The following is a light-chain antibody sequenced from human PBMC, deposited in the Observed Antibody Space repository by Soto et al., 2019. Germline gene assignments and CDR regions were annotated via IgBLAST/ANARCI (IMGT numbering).Light chain of an antibody. V-gene: IGKV3-20*01. J-gene: IGKJ2*01. CDR3: QQYYSSPPMYT. CDR1: QSVSSSY. Sequence: EIVLTQSPGTLSLSPGERATLSCRASQSVSSSYLAWYQQKPGQAPRLLIYGASSRATGIPDRFSGSGSGTDFTLTISRLEPEDFAVYYCQQYYSSPPMYTCGQGTKLEIK. CDR2: GAS.